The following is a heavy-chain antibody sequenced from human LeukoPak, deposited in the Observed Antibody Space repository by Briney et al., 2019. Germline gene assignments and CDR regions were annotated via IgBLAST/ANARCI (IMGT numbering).Heavy chain of an antibody. V-gene: IGHV1-8*02. D-gene: IGHD2-2*01. CDR1: GYTLTSYY. CDR3: ARASSTSCFLKVTKCSYYYYYYMDV. J-gene: IGHJ6*03. CDR2: INPNSGNT. Sequence: ASVKVSCKASGYTLTSYYMHWVRQATGQGLEWMGWINPNSGNTGYAQKFQGRVTMTRNTSISTAYMELSSLRSEDTAVYYCARASSTSCFLKVTKCSYYYYYYMDVWGKGTTVTVSS.